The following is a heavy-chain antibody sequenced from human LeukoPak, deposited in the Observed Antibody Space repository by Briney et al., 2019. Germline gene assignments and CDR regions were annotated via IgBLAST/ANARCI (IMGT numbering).Heavy chain of an antibody. Sequence: GGSLRLSCAASGFTFSSYAMSWVRQAPGKGLEWVANLKQDGSEKYYVDSVKGRFTISRDNAKNSLYLQMNSLRAEDTAVYYCARLKRDAMVRGVIIEYYFDYWGQGTLVTVSS. J-gene: IGHJ4*02. V-gene: IGHV3-7*01. CDR2: LKQDGSEK. CDR3: ARLKRDAMVRGVIIEYYFDY. D-gene: IGHD3-10*01. CDR1: GFTFSSYA.